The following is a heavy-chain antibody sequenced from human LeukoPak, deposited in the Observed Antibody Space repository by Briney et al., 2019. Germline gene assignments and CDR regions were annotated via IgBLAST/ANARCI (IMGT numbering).Heavy chain of an antibody. D-gene: IGHD3-10*01. CDR3: AKELGSAPWFDP. CDR2: IRYDGSDK. CDR1: GFTFSRHG. Sequence: GGSLRLSCAASGFTFSRHGMHWVRQAPGKGLEWVAFIRYDGSDKYYADSVKGRFTISRDNSKNTLYLQMNSLRAEDTAVYYCAKELGSAPWFDPWGQGTLVTVSS. V-gene: IGHV3-30*02. J-gene: IGHJ5*02.